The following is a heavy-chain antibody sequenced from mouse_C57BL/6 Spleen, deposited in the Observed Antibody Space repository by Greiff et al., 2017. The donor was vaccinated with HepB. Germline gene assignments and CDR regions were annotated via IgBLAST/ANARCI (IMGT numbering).Heavy chain of an antibody. J-gene: IGHJ2*01. Sequence: VQLQQSGPELVKPGASVKISCKASGYTFTDYYINWVKQRPGQGLEWIGWIFPGSGSTYYNEKFKGKATLTVDKSSSTAYMLLSSLTSEDSAVYFCARRTYYSKGGFDYWGQGTTLTVSS. V-gene: IGHV1-75*01. CDR3: ARRTYYSKGGFDY. CDR2: IFPGSGST. D-gene: IGHD2-5*01. CDR1: GYTFTDYY.